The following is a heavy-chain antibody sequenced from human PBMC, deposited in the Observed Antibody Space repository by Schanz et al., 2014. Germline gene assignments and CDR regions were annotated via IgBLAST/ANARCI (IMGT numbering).Heavy chain of an antibody. CDR3: ARGPSTGAFDI. CDR1: GYTFTSYY. V-gene: IGHV1-46*03. Sequence: QVQLVQSGAEVKKPGASVKVSCEASGYTFTSYYIHWFRQAPGQGLEWMGLINPSVGNTNYAQKCRGRVTMTRDTSTSTVYMELSSLRSEYTAVYFCARGPSTGAFDIWCQGTMVTVSS. J-gene: IGHJ3*02. CDR2: INPSVGNT.